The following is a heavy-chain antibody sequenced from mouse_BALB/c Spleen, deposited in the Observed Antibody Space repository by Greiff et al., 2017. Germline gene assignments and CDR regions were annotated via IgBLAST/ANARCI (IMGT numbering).Heavy chain of an antibody. CDR2: IYPGSGNT. CDR3: ARGYYFDY. CDR1: GYTFTDYY. J-gene: IGHJ2*01. V-gene: IGHV1-77*01. Sequence: VKLQQSGAELARPGASVKLSCKASGYTFTDYYINWVKQRTGQGLEWIGEIYPGSGNTYYNEKFKGKATLTADKSSSTAYMQLSSLTSEDSAVYFCARGYYFDYWGQGTTLTVSS.